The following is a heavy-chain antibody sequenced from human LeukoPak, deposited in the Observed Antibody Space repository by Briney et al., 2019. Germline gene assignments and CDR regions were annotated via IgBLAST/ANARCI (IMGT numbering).Heavy chain of an antibody. J-gene: IGHJ4*02. CDR3: ARDVDTAMVFDY. V-gene: IGHV1-2*02. D-gene: IGHD5-18*01. CDR2: INPNSGGT. Sequence: ASVKVSCKASGYTFTGYYMHWVRQAPGQGLEWMGWINPNSGGTNYAQKFQGRVTMTRDTSIGTAYMELSRLRSDDTAVYYCARDVDTAMVFDYWGQGTLVTVSS. CDR1: GYTFTGYY.